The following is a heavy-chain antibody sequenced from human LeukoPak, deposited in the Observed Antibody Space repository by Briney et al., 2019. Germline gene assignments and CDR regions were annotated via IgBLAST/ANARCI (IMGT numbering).Heavy chain of an antibody. CDR1: GYTSTSYD. Sequence: GESLKISCKASGYTSTSYDINWVRQATGQGLEWMGWMNPNSGNTGYAQKFQGRVTMTRNTSISTAYMELSSLRSEDTAVYYCARVLPIAAAALRGFDYWGQGTLVTVSS. D-gene: IGHD6-13*01. J-gene: IGHJ4*02. CDR2: MNPNSGNT. CDR3: ARVLPIAAAALRGFDY. V-gene: IGHV1-8*01.